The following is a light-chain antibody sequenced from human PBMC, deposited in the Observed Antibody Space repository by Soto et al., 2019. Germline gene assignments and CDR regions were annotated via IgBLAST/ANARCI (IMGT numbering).Light chain of an antibody. CDR3: QQYDSSPRT. Sequence: EIVLTQSPGTLSLSPEERPTLSCRASQSLSSRNLAWYQQKPGQAPRXXIYGVSSRATGIPDRFSGSVSGTDLTITISRLEPEDGEVYDGQQYDSSPRTFGQGTKVDIK. CDR2: GVS. V-gene: IGKV3-20*01. J-gene: IGKJ1*01. CDR1: QSLSSRN.